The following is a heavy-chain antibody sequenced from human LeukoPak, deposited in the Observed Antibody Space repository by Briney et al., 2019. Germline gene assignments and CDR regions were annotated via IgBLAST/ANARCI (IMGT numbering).Heavy chain of an antibody. D-gene: IGHD4-17*01. Sequence: SETLSLTCTVSGGSISSSSYYWGWIRQPPGKGLEWIGSIYYSGSTYYNPSLKSRVTISVDTSKNQFSLKLSSVTAADTAVYYCASIHDYGDYGRKSAFDIWGQGTMVTVSS. CDR2: IYYSGST. J-gene: IGHJ3*02. CDR3: ASIHDYGDYGRKSAFDI. V-gene: IGHV4-39*01. CDR1: GGSISSSSYY.